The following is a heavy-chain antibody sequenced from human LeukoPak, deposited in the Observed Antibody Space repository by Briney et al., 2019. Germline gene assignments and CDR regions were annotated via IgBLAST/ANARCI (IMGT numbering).Heavy chain of an antibody. D-gene: IGHD1-26*01. V-gene: IGHV3-21*01. CDR3: AREGGGSPDY. J-gene: IGHJ4*02. Sequence: PGGSLRLSCAASRFTFTSYSMNWVRQAPGKGLEWVSSISSSSSYIYYADSVKGRFTISRDNAKNSLYLQMNSLRAEDTAVYYCAREGGGSPDYWGQGTLVTVSS. CDR2: ISSSSSYI. CDR1: RFTFTSYS.